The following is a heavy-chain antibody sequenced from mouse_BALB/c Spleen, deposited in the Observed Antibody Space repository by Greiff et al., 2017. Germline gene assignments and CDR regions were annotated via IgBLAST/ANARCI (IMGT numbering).Heavy chain of an antibody. D-gene: IGHD3-2*01. J-gene: IGHJ2*01. CDR2: IWAGGST. CDR3: ARALGQLGLYY. Sequence: VKVEESGPGLVAPSQSLSITCTVSGFSLTSYGVHWVRQPPGKGLEWLGVIWAGGSTNYNSALMSRLSISKDNSKSQVFLKMNSLQTDDTAMYYCARALGQLGLYYWGQGTTLTVSS. V-gene: IGHV2-9*02. CDR1: GFSLTSYG.